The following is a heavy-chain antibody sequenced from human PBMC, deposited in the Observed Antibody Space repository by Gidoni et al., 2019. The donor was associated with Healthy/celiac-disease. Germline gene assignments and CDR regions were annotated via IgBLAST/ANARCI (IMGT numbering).Heavy chain of an antibody. CDR1: GFTFSGSA. D-gene: IGHD3-3*01. J-gene: IGHJ6*02. CDR2: IRSKANSYAT. CDR3: TSLIYDFWSGYYYYYGMDV. V-gene: IGHV3-73*02. Sequence: EVQLVESGGGLVQPGGSLKLSCAASGFTFSGSAMQWVRQASGKGLEWVGRIRSKANSYATSYAASVKGRFTISRDDSKNTAYLQMNSLKTEDTAVYYCTSLIYDFWSGYYYYYGMDVWGQGTTVTVSS.